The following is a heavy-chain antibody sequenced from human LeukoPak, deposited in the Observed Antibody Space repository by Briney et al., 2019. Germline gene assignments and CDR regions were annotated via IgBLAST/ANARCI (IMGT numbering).Heavy chain of an antibody. J-gene: IGHJ4*02. Sequence: PGGSLRLSCAASGFTFSSYAMHWVRQAPGKGLEWVAVISYDGSNKYYADSVKGRFTISRDNSKNTLYLQMSSLRAEDTAVYYCARGSIFGVYTFWGQGTLVTVSS. D-gene: IGHD3-3*01. V-gene: IGHV3-30-3*01. CDR3: ARGSIFGVYTF. CDR1: GFTFSSYA. CDR2: ISYDGSNK.